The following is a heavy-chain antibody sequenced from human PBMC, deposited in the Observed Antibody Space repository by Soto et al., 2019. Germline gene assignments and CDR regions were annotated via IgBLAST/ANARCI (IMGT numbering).Heavy chain of an antibody. CDR1: GGSISSSNW. Sequence: QVQLQESGPGLVKPSGTLSLTCAVSGGSISSSNWWSWVRQPPGKGLEWIGEIYHSGSTDYNPSLKSRVTISVDKSKKQFSLKLSSATAADTAVYYCARDPGNFGVVRTTYYFDSWGQGTLVTVSS. V-gene: IGHV4-4*02. CDR2: IYHSGST. CDR3: ARDPGNFGVVRTTYYFDS. D-gene: IGHD3-3*01. J-gene: IGHJ4*02.